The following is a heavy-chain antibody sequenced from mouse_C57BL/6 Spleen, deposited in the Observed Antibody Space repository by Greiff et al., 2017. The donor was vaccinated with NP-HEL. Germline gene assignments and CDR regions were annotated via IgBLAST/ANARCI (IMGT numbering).Heavy chain of an antibody. D-gene: IGHD1-1*01. CDR3: AREWITTVRAMDY. J-gene: IGHJ4*01. Sequence: QVHVKQPGAELVKPGASVKLSCKASGYTFTSYWMHWVKQRPGRGLEWIGRIDPNSGGTKYNEKFKSKATLTVDKPSSTAYMQRSSLTSEDSAVYYCAREWITTVRAMDYWGQGTSVTVSS. V-gene: IGHV1-72*01. CDR2: IDPNSGGT. CDR1: GYTFTSYW.